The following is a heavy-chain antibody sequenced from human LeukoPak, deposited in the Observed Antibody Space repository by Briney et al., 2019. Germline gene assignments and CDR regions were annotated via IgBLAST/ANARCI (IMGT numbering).Heavy chain of an antibody. D-gene: IGHD2-2*01. CDR3: ANRGQYCSSTSCHSDWFDP. J-gene: IGHJ5*02. CDR1: GGTFSSYA. CDR2: IIPIFGTA. Sequence: SVKVSCKASGGTFSSYAISWVRQAPGQGLEWMGGIIPIFGTANYAQKFQGRVTITTDESTSTAYMELSSLRSEDTAVYYCANRGQYCSSTSCHSDWFDPWGQGTLVTVSS. V-gene: IGHV1-69*05.